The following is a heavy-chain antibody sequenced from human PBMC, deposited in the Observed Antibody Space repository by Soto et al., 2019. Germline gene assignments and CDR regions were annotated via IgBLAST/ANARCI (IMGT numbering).Heavy chain of an antibody. J-gene: IGHJ3*01. Sequence: SETLSLTCSVSGGSVSTGNYYWSWVRQHPGKGLEWIAYIYYSGSAYYTPSLKSRVTMSVDTSKNQFSLKLSSVTAADTAIYYCARYCSSTTCHFFGAFALWGPGKKVTVSS. CDR2: IYYSGSA. CDR1: GGSVSTGNYY. V-gene: IGHV4-31*03. D-gene: IGHD2-2*01. CDR3: ARYCSSTTCHFFGAFAL.